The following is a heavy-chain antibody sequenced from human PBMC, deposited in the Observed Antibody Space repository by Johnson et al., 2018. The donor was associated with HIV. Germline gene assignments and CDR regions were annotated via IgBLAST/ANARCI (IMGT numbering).Heavy chain of an antibody. CDR3: ASDATAAGARTFDI. D-gene: IGHD6-13*01. J-gene: IGHJ3*02. Sequence: QVQLVESGGGVVQPGRSLRLSCAASGFTFSSYAMHWVRQAPGKGLEWVAVISYDGSNTYYEDPVQGRFTIARDNSKNTIYLQRNSLRAEDTAVYYCASDATAAGARTFDIWGQGTMVTVSS. V-gene: IGHV3-30-3*01. CDR1: GFTFSSYA. CDR2: ISYDGSNT.